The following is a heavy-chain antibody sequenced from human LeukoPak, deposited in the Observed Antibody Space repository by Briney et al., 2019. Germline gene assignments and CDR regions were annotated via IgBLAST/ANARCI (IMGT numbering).Heavy chain of an antibody. CDR2: ISAGGGST. CDR1: GFTFSNYA. Sequence: SLRLSCAASGFTFSNYAMSWVRQAPGKGLEWVSGISAGGGSTYYADSVRGRFTISRDNSKNTLYLQMNSLRGEDTAVYYCAKDSSGSYYGKSDFWGQGTLVAVSS. J-gene: IGHJ4*02. CDR3: AKDSSGSYYGKSDF. V-gene: IGHV3-23*01. D-gene: IGHD1-26*01.